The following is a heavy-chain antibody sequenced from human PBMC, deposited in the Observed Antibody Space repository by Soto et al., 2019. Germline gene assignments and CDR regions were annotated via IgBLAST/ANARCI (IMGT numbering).Heavy chain of an antibody. CDR1: GGSFSGYY. Sequence: PSETLSLTCAVYGGSFSGYYWTWIRQPPGTGLEWIGEINHSGSTNYNPSLKSRVTISVDTSKNQFSLKLTSVTAADTAVYYCAKDIIGAAAGNFDYWGQGTLVTVSS. CDR3: AKDIIGAAAGNFDY. CDR2: INHSGST. J-gene: IGHJ4*02. V-gene: IGHV4-34*01. D-gene: IGHD6-13*01.